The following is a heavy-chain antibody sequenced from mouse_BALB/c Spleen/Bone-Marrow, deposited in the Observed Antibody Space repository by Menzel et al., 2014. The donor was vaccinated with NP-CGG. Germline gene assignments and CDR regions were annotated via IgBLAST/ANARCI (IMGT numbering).Heavy chain of an antibody. CDR3: ASGTTVVSYYAMDY. Sequence: EVKVVESGAELVKPGASVKLSCTASGFNIKDTYMHWVKQRPEQGLEWIGRIDPANGYTKFDPKFQGKATITADTSSNTAYLQLSSLTSEDTVVYYCASGTTVVSYYAMDYWGQGTSVTVSS. CDR2: IDPANGYT. J-gene: IGHJ4*01. V-gene: IGHV14-3*02. CDR1: GFNIKDTY. D-gene: IGHD1-1*01.